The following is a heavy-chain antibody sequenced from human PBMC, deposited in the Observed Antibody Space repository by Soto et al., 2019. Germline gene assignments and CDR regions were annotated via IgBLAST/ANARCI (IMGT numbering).Heavy chain of an antibody. J-gene: IGHJ6*03. Sequence: GGSLRLSCAASGFTFSSYAMSWVRQAPGKGLEWVSAISGSGGSTYYADSVKGRFTISRDNSKNTLYLQMNSLRAEDTAVYYCAKGSVWPYNATYYDFWSGYYKVYYYYMDVWGKGTTVTVSS. CDR3: AKGSVWPYNATYYDFWSGYYKVYYYYMDV. CDR2: ISGSGGST. D-gene: IGHD3-3*01. CDR1: GFTFSSYA. V-gene: IGHV3-23*01.